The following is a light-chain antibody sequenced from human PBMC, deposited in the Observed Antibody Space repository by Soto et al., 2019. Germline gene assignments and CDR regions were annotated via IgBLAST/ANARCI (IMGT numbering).Light chain of an antibody. CDR3: CSYAGSPRYV. CDR1: SSDVGTYNY. CDR2: DVS. J-gene: IGLJ1*01. V-gene: IGLV2-11*01. Sequence: QSALTQPRSVSGSLGQSVTISCTGTSSDVGTYNYVSWYQQHPGKAPKVMIYDVSERPSGVPDRFSGSKSGNTASLTISGLQDEDEADYYCCSYAGSPRYVLGTGTKVPVL.